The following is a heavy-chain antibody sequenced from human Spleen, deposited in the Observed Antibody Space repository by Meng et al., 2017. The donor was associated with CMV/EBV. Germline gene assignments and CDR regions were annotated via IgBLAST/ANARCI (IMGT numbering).Heavy chain of an antibody. Sequence: GESLKISCAASGFTFSNYAMTWVRQAPGKGLEWVSTISGSGGSTYYADSVKGRFTISRDNSKNTLYLQMNSLRAEDTAVYYCARGCSSCPFDPWGQGTLVTVSS. D-gene: IGHD6-13*01. V-gene: IGHV3-23*01. CDR2: ISGSGGST. J-gene: IGHJ5*02. CDR1: GFTFSNYA. CDR3: ARGCSSCPFDP.